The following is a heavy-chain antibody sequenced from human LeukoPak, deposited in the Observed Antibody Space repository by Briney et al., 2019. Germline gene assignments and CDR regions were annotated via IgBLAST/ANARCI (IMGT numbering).Heavy chain of an antibody. Sequence: GGSLRLSCAASGFTFNSYAMSWVRQAPGKGLEWVSAISDSGGNTYYADSVKGRFTISRDNAKNTLYLQMNSLRAEDTAVYYCARGSRAPGIYYDSSAYNYFDYWGQGTLVTVSS. CDR1: GFTFNSYA. CDR3: ARGSRAPGIYYDSSAYNYFDY. D-gene: IGHD3-22*01. J-gene: IGHJ4*02. CDR2: ISDSGGNT. V-gene: IGHV3-23*01.